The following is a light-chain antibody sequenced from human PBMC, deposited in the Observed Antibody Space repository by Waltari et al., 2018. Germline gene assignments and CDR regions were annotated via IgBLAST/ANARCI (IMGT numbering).Light chain of an antibody. CDR3: ATWDDSLSGYV. J-gene: IGLJ1*01. CDR1: SSNIGGNY. CDR2: NDS. Sequence: QSVLTQPPSASGTPGQRVTISCSGSSSNIGGNYVFWFHQLPGTAPKVLIYNDSQRPSGVPDRFSGSKSGTSASLAISGLRSEDEADYYCATWDDSLSGYVFGSGTKVTVL. V-gene: IGLV1-47*01.